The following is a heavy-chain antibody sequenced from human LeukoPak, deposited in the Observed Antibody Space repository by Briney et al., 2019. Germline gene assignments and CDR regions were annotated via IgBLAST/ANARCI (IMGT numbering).Heavy chain of an antibody. CDR2: ISSSSSYI. V-gene: IGHV3-21*01. J-gene: IGHJ3*02. Sequence: PGGSLRLSCAASGFTFSSYSMNWVRQAPGKGLEWVSPISSSSSYIYYADSVKGRFTISRDNAKNSLYLQMNSLRAEDTAVYYCARDSISGYYYDSSGYYQDAIDIWGQGTMVTVSS. D-gene: IGHD3-22*01. CDR3: ARDSISGYYYDSSGYYQDAIDI. CDR1: GFTFSSYS.